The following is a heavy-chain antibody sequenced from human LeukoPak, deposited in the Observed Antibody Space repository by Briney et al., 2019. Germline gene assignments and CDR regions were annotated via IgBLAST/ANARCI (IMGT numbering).Heavy chain of an antibody. Sequence: SETLSLTCTVSGDSITSGTYYWSWIRQHSGKGLEWIGYLYYSGGTYYNPSLKSRVTISVDTSKNQFSLKLTSVTAADTAVYYCARGVTGMTHHFDYWGQGTLVTVSS. V-gene: IGHV4-31*03. CDR1: GDSITSGTYY. CDR2: LYYSGGT. J-gene: IGHJ4*02. CDR3: ARGVTGMTHHFDY. D-gene: IGHD1-20*01.